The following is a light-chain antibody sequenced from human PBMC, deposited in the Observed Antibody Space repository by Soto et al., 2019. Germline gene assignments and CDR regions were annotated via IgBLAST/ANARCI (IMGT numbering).Light chain of an antibody. J-gene: IGKJ5*01. V-gene: IGKV3D-20*01. CDR1: QSVSSY. Sequence: EIVLTHSPATLSLSPGERATLSCGASQSVSSYFAWYQQKPGQAPRXLIYDASSRATGIPDRFSGSGSATDLTITISRLEPEDFELYYCQQYSGSPITFGQGTRLENK. CDR2: DAS. CDR3: QQYSGSPIT.